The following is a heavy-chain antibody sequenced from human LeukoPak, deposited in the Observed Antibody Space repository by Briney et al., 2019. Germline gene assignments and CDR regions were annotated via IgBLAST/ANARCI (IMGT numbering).Heavy chain of an antibody. CDR2: ISGRDTSI. Sequence: GGSLRLSCAASGFTFTSFDMNWVRQAPGKGLEWVSFISGRDTSIYYADSVRGRFTISRDNAKNSVYLQMNSLRAEDTAVYYCARKVYAASLDYWGQGTLVTVSS. V-gene: IGHV3-48*03. D-gene: IGHD2-8*01. J-gene: IGHJ4*02. CDR3: ARKVYAASLDY. CDR1: GFTFTSFD.